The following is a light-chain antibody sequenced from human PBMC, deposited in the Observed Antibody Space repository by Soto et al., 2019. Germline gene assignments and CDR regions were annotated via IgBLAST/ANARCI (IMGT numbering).Light chain of an antibody. V-gene: IGLV1-40*01. CDR2: GNN. J-gene: IGLJ2*01. CDR3: QSYDSSRSLV. Sequence: QSVLTQPPSVSGAPGQRVTISCTGSSSNIGAGYDVHWYQQLPGTAPKLLIYGNNNRPSGVPDLFSGSKSGTSASLAITGLADEDEADYYCQSYDSSRSLVFGGGTKVTVL. CDR1: SSNIGAGYD.